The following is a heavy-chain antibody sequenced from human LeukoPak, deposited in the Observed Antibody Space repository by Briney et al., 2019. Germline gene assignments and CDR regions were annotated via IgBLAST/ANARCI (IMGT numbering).Heavy chain of an antibody. V-gene: IGHV3-33*01. CDR2: IWYDGSNK. CDR1: GFTFSSYG. D-gene: IGHD6-13*01. J-gene: IGHJ4*02. Sequence: PGGSLRLSCVASGFTFSSYGMHWVRQAPGKGLEWVAVIWYDGSNKYYADSVKGRFTISRDNSKNTLYLQMNSLRAEDTAVYYCARGVSQGIAAAGTFGDYWGQGTLVTVSS. CDR3: ARGVSQGIAAAGTFGDY.